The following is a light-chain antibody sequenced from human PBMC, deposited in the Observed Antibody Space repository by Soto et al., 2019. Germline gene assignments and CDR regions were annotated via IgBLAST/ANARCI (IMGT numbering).Light chain of an antibody. J-gene: IGLJ2*01. CDR3: SSYTSSRTVV. CDR2: DVS. CDR1: SSDVGGYNY. V-gene: IGLV2-14*01. Sequence: QSALTQPASVSGSPGQSITISCTGTSSDVGGYNYVSWYQQHPGKAPKLMIYDVSNRSSGVSNRFSGSKSGNTASLTISGVQREDEADYYCSSYTSSRTVVFGGGTKVTVL.